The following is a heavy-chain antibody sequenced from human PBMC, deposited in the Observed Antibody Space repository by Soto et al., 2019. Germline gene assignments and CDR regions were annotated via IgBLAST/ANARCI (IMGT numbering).Heavy chain of an antibody. J-gene: IGHJ5*02. CDR2: IMPTFGSA. Sequence: ASVKVSCKASGGTFSSHGIAWVRQVPGQGLEWMGGIMPTFGSATYAPKFQGRVTINADRSTSTAYMELSSLRSEDTAVYYCASHDPGARFDPWGQGTLVTVSS. CDR1: GGTFSSHG. V-gene: IGHV1-69*06. CDR3: ASHDPGARFDP. D-gene: IGHD1-1*01.